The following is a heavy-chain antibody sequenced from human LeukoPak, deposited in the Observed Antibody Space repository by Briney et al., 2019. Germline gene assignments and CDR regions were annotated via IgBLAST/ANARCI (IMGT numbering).Heavy chain of an antibody. CDR3: AKTAMVRGVPFDY. V-gene: IGHV3-23*01. CDR2: ISGSGGST. D-gene: IGHD3-10*01. Sequence: GGSLRLSCAASGFTFSSYAMSWVRQAPGKGLEWVSAISGSGGSTYYADSVKGRFTISRDNSKNTLYLQMDSLRAEDTAVYCCAKTAMVRGVPFDYWGQGTLVTVSS. CDR1: GFTFSSYA. J-gene: IGHJ4*02.